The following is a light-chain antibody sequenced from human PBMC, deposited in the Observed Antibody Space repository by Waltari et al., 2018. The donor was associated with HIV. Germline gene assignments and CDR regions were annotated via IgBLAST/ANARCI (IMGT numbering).Light chain of an antibody. CDR3: LISYNGVRV. CDR2: ESE. Sequence: QAVVTQHPSLSVSPVETVTPTSTFFPAFFTRGQFRYWSQMREGHDGRTLIYESEKRHAWTPGRFSGSIVGGKATLALLGAQPEDEGDYYCLISYNGVRVFGGGTKLTV. CDR1: PAFFTRGQF. J-gene: IGLJ2*01. V-gene: IGLV7-46*02.